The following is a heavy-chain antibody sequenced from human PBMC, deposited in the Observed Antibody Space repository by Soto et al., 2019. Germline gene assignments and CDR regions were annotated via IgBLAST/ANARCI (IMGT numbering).Heavy chain of an antibody. CDR2: IYPGDSDT. CDR3: ARPVEGYSSSSSFYRAAFDI. V-gene: IGHV5-51*01. J-gene: IGHJ3*02. Sequence: PGESLKISCKGSGYSFTSYWIGWVRQMPGKGLEWMGIIYPGDSDTRYSPSFQGQVTISADKSISTAYLQWSSLKASDTAMYYCARPVEGYSSSSSFYRAAFDIWGQGTMVTVSS. D-gene: IGHD6-6*01. CDR1: GYSFTSYW.